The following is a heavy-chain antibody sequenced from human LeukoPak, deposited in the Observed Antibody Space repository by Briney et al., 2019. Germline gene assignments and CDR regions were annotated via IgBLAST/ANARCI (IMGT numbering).Heavy chain of an antibody. Sequence: SETLSLTCTVSGGSISSYYWSWIRQPPGKGLELIGYIYYSGSTNYNPSLKSRVTISVDTSKNQFSLKLSSVTAADTAVYYCARLTMVRGVIYGTDWYFDLWGRGTLVTVSS. D-gene: IGHD3-10*01. V-gene: IGHV4-59*08. CDR1: GGSISSYY. CDR2: IYYSGST. J-gene: IGHJ2*01. CDR3: ARLTMVRGVIYGTDWYFDL.